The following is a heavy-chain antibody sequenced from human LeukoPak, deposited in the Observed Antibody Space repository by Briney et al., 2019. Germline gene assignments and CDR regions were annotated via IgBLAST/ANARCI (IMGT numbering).Heavy chain of an antibody. CDR2: IYYSGST. Sequence: PSETLSLTCTVSGGSVSSYYWSWIRQPPGKGLEWIGYIYYSGSTNYNPSLKSRVTISVDTSKNQFSLKLSSVTAADTAVYYCARAVRGYSYLFDYWGQGTLVTVSS. V-gene: IGHV4-59*02. J-gene: IGHJ4*02. CDR1: GGSVSSYY. CDR3: ARAVRGYSYLFDY. D-gene: IGHD5-18*01.